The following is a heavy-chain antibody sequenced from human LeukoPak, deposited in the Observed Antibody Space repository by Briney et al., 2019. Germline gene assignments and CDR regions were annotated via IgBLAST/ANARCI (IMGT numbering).Heavy chain of an antibody. J-gene: IGHJ3*02. CDR3: AKDWGSGSPYAFDI. Sequence: LSLTCAVYGGSFSGYYWSWIRQPPGKGLEWVSGTSWNSGSIGYADSVKGRFTISRDNAKNSLYLQMNSLRAEDTALYYCAKDWGSGSPYAFDIWGQGTMVTVSS. V-gene: IGHV3-9*01. CDR2: TSWNSGSI. D-gene: IGHD3-10*01. CDR1: GGSFSGYY.